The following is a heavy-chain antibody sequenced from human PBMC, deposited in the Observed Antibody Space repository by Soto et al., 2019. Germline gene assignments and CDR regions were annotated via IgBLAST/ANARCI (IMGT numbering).Heavy chain of an antibody. CDR3: ARHERGSSPPDV. J-gene: IGHJ6*02. D-gene: IGHD6-13*01. CDR1: GGSVSSCSYY. V-gene: IGHV4-61*01. Sequence: SETLSLTCTVSGGSVSSCSYYWCWNRQPPGKGLEWSGYIYYSGSTNYNPSLKSRVTISVDTSKNQFSLKLSSVTAADTAMYYCARHERGSSPPDVWGQGTTVTVSS. CDR2: IYYSGST.